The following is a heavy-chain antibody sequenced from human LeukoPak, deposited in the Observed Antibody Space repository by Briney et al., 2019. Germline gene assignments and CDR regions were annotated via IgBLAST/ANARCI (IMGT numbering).Heavy chain of an antibody. CDR3: ARDLTYYDFWSGYYKGAYFDY. J-gene: IGHJ4*02. Sequence: SETLSLTCAVYGGSFSGYYWSWIRQPPGKGLEWIGEINHSGSTNYNPSLKSRVTISVDTSKNQFSLKLSSVTAADTAVYYCARDLTYYDFWSGYYKGAYFDYWGQGTLVTVSS. CDR1: GGSFSGYY. CDR2: INHSGST. D-gene: IGHD3-3*01. V-gene: IGHV4-34*01.